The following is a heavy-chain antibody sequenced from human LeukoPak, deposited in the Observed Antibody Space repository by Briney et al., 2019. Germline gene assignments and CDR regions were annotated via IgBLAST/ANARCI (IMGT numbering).Heavy chain of an antibody. CDR1: ADSISSYY. Sequence: SETLSLTCTVYADSISSYYWRWNRQPAGKGLEWMGSIYTGERTYYHNSHKSRVTMSVETSKNQFSLKLSSVTAAETAVYYCARDGLDIAVAGTDYWGQGTLVTVSS. J-gene: IGHJ4*02. D-gene: IGHD6-19*01. CDR2: IYTGERT. V-gene: IGHV4-4*07. CDR3: ARDGLDIAVAGTDY.